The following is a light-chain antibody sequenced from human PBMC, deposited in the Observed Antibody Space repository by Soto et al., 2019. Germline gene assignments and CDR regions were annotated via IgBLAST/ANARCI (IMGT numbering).Light chain of an antibody. CDR2: TAS. CDR1: QSISSH. CDR3: QQSDSTPIS. Sequence: DIRMTQSPSSLSASVGDTVTITCRASQSISSHLNWYQQKLGKAPNLLMYTASNLQSGVPSRFSGSGSGTDFTLTISSLQPEDFATYYCQQSDSTPISFGQGTRLEIK. J-gene: IGKJ5*01. V-gene: IGKV1-39*01.